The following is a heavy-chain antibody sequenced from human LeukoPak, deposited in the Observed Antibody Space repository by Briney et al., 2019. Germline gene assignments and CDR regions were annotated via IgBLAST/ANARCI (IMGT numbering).Heavy chain of an antibody. CDR2: IYPGDSDT. J-gene: IGHJ3*01. CDR3: ARSPVPATIVARAFDV. CDR1: GYSFTNYW. D-gene: IGHD2-2*02. V-gene: IGHV5-51*01. Sequence: GESLKISCKASGYSFTNYWIGWVRKVPGQGLEWMGIIYPGDSDTRYSPSFQGQVTISADKSITTASLQWSSLKASDSAIYYCARSPVPATIVARAFDVWGPGTMVTVSS.